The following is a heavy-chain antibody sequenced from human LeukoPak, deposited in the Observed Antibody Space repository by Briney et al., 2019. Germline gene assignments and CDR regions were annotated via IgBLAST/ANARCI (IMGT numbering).Heavy chain of an antibody. Sequence: ASVKVSCKASGYTFTGYYMHWVRQAPGQGLEWMGWINPNSGGTNYAQKFQGRVTMTRDTSISTAYMELSRLRSDDTAVYYCARVLWMSDSSDAFDIWGQGTMVTVSS. D-gene: IGHD3-22*01. CDR3: ARVLWMSDSSDAFDI. V-gene: IGHV1-2*02. CDR1: GYTFTGYY. J-gene: IGHJ3*02. CDR2: INPNSGGT.